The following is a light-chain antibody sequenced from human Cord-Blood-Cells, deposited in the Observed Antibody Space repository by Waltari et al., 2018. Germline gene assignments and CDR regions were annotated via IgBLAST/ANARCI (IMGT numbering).Light chain of an antibody. V-gene: IGLV1-40*01. CDR2: GNR. CDR3: QSYDSSLSGSYV. Sequence: QSVLTQPPSVSGAPGQRVTISCTGSSSNIGAGYDVHWYQQLPGTAPKLLIYGNRSRPSGGPDRFSGSKSGTSASLAITGLQAEDEADYYGQSYDSSLSGSYVFGTGTKVTVL. J-gene: IGLJ1*01. CDR1: SSNIGAGYD.